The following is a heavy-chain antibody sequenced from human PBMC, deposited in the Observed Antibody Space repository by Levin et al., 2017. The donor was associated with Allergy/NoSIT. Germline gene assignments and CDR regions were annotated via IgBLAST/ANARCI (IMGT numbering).Heavy chain of an antibody. CDR3: AKDLPTGDTPYYYYGMDV. CDR1: GFTFSSYG. J-gene: IGHJ6*02. Sequence: GESLKISCAASGFTFSSYGMHWVRQAPGKGLEWVAVISYDGSNKYYADSVKGRFTISRDNSKNTLYLQMNSLRAEDTAVYYCAKDLPTGDTPYYYYGMDVWGQGTTVTVSS. CDR2: ISYDGSNK. D-gene: IGHD7-27*01. V-gene: IGHV3-30*18.